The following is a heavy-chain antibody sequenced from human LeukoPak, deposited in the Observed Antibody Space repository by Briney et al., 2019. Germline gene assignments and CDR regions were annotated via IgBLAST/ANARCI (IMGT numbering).Heavy chain of an antibody. Sequence: SETLSLTCTVSGGSISSYYWSWIRQPPGKGLEWIGYIYYSGSTNYNPSLKSRVTISVDTSKNQFSLKLSSVTAADTALYYCARLAATIHPTIDYWGQGTLVTVSS. CDR1: GGSISSYY. CDR2: IYYSGST. CDR3: ARLAATIHPTIDY. J-gene: IGHJ4*02. D-gene: IGHD5-12*01. V-gene: IGHV4-59*01.